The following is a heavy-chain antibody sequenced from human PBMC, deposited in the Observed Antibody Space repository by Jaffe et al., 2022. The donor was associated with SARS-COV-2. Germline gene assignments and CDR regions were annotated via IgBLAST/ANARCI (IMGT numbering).Heavy chain of an antibody. CDR3: VKVPGYSSSWYHFDY. V-gene: IGHV3-64D*09. Sequence: EVQLVESGGGLVQPGGSLRLSCSASGFTFSSYAMHWVRQAPGKGLEYVSAINSNGVSTYYADSVKGRFTISRDNSKNTLYLQMSSLRAEDTAIYYCVKVPGYSSSWYHFDYWGQGTLVTVSS. D-gene: IGHD6-13*01. CDR2: INSNGVST. CDR1: GFTFSSYA. J-gene: IGHJ4*02.